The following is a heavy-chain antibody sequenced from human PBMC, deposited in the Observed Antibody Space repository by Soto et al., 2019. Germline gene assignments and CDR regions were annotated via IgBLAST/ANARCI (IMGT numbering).Heavy chain of an antibody. CDR2: INHSGST. D-gene: IGHD3-22*01. V-gene: IGHV4-34*01. J-gene: IGHJ4*02. CDR3: ARGDYYDSSGSLSPLYDY. Sequence: SETLSLTCAVYGGSFSGYYWSWLRQPPGKWLEWIGEINHSGSTNYNPSLKSRVTISVDTSKNQFSLKLSSVTAADTAVYYCARGDYYDSSGSLSPLYDYWGQGXLVTVSS. CDR1: GGSFSGYY.